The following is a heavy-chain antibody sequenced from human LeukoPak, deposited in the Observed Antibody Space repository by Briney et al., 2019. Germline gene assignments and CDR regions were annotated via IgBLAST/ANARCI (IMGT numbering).Heavy chain of an antibody. CDR3: ARASPICSSTSCYLDY. CDR1: GYTFTGYY. J-gene: IGHJ4*02. V-gene: IGHV1-69*04. CDR2: IIPILGIA. Sequence: SVKVSCKASGYTFTGYYMHWVRQAPGQGLEWMGRIIPILGIANYAQKFQGRVTITADKSASTAYMELSSLRSEDTAVYYCARASPICSSTSCYLDYWGQGTLVTVSS. D-gene: IGHD2-2*01.